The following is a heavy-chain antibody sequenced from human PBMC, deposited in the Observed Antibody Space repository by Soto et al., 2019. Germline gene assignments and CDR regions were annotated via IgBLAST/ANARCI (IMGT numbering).Heavy chain of an antibody. CDR2: MHSTGSD. Sequence: SETLSLTCTVSGGSIRGFYWSWIRQPAGKGLEWIGRMHSTGSDNYNPSLKSRVTISLDMSKNQVSLKLNSVTAAETALYFCARASMPKAHFDYWGTGNLVTVSS. V-gene: IGHV4-4*07. J-gene: IGHJ4*02. CDR3: ARASMPKAHFDY. CDR1: GGSIRGFY. D-gene: IGHD2-2*01.